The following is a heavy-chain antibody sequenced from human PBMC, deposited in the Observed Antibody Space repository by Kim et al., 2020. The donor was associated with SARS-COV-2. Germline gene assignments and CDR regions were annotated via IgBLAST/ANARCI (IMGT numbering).Heavy chain of an antibody. V-gene: IGHV3-64*01. D-gene: IGHD3-10*01. CDR2: ISSNGGST. Sequence: GGSLRLSCAASGFTFSSYAMHWVRQAPGKGLEYVSAISSNGGSTYYANSVKGRFTISRDNSKNTLYLQMGSLRAEDMAVYYCARAGVMVRGVVGYWGQGTLVTVSS. CDR3: ARAGVMVRGVVGY. CDR1: GFTFSSYA. J-gene: IGHJ4*02.